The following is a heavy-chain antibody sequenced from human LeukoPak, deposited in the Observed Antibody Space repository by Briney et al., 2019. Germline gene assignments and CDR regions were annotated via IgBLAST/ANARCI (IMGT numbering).Heavy chain of an antibody. D-gene: IGHD1-14*01. J-gene: IGHJ5*02. CDR2: INHSGST. V-gene: IGHV4-34*01. Sequence: PSETLSLTCAVYGGSFSGYYWSWIRQHPGKGLEWIGEINHSGSTNYNPSLKSRVTISVDTPKNQFSLKLSSVTAADTAVYYCARGRSKVDPWGQGTLVTVSS. CDR1: GGSFSGYY. CDR3: ARGRSKVDP.